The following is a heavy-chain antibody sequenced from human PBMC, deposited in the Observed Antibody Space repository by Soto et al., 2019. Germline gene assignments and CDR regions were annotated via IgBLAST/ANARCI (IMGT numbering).Heavy chain of an antibody. V-gene: IGHV4-59*01. CDR1: GGSISSSY. J-gene: IGHJ4*02. CDR3: ARGSGVVYD. D-gene: IGHD2-15*01. Sequence: PSETLSLTCIVSGGSISSSYWSWIRQPPGKGLEWIGYIWHSGSTNSNPSLKSRVTISEDTSKNQFSLRLSSVTAADTAVYYCARGSGVVYDWGQGTLVTVSS. CDR2: IWHSGST.